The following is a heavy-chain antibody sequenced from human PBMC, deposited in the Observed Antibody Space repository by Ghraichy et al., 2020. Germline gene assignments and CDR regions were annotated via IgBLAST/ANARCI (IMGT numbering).Heavy chain of an antibody. Sequence: GGSLRLSCAASGFSFSSSDMNWVRQAPGKGPEWIAYINSNSRTIYYADSVKGRFTISRDNAKNTLWLQMASLRAEDTAVYYCARDFSEFQYNWVDPWGQGTVVTVS. CDR2: INSNSRTI. CDR3: ARDFSEFQYNWVDP. D-gene: IGHD3-10*01. J-gene: IGHJ5*02. CDR1: GFSFSSSD. V-gene: IGHV3-48*01.